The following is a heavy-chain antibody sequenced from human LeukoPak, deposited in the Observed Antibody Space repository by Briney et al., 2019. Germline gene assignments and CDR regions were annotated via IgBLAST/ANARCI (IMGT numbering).Heavy chain of an antibody. CDR2: IYYSGST. Sequence: TSETLSLTCTVSGGSISSSSYYWGWIRQPPGKGLEWIGSIYYSGSTYYNPSLKSRVTISVDTSKNQFSLKLSSVTAADTAVYYCARRRIVMVAATPGHNWFDPWGQGTLVTVSS. V-gene: IGHV4-39*01. CDR1: GGSISSSSYY. CDR3: ARRRIVMVAATPGHNWFDP. J-gene: IGHJ5*02. D-gene: IGHD2-15*01.